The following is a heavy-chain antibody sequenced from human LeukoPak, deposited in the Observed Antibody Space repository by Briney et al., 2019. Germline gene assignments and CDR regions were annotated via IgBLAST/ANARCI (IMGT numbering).Heavy chain of an antibody. CDR3: VRDDDRPDNGLDY. V-gene: IGHV3-21*01. CDR2: ISSSSSYI. CDR1: GFTFSSYS. D-gene: IGHD3-22*01. J-gene: IGHJ4*02. Sequence: GGSLRLSCAASGFTFSSYSMNWVRQAPGRGLEWVSSISSSSSYIYYADSVKGRFTISRDNAKNSLYLQMNSLRAEDTAVYYCVRDDDRPDNGLDYWGQGTLVTVSS.